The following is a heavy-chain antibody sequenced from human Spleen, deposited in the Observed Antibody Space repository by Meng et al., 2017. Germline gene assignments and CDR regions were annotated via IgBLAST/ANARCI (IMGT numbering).Heavy chain of an antibody. CDR3: ARGPTTMAHDFDY. D-gene: IGHD4-11*01. CDR2: INHSGST. Sequence: QVPLQLWGAGLLKPSETLSLTCVVSGGSFSDYYWSWIRQPPGKGLEWIGEINHSGSTNYNPSLESRATISVDTSQNNLSLKLSSVTAADSAVYYCARGPTTMAHDFDYWGQGTLVTVSS. J-gene: IGHJ4*02. V-gene: IGHV4-34*01. CDR1: GGSFSDYY.